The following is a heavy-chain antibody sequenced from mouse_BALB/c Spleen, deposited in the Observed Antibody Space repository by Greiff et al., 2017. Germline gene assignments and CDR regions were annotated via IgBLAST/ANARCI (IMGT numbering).Heavy chain of an antibody. D-gene: IGHD2-1*01. Sequence: EVKLMESGAELVKPGASVKLSCTASGFNIKDTYMHWVKQRPEQGLEWIGRIDPANGNTKYDPKFQGKATITADTSSNTAYLQLSSLTSEDTAVYYCARGGNLFAYWGQGTLVTVSA. J-gene: IGHJ3*01. CDR1: GFNIKDTY. V-gene: IGHV14-3*02. CDR3: ARGGNLFAY. CDR2: IDPANGNT.